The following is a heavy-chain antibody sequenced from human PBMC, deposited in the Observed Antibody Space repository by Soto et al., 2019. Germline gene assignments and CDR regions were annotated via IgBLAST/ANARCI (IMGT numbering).Heavy chain of an antibody. Sequence: GRGLVWFSRINRDGRSTSYTDSVKGRFTISRDNAKNTLYLQMNSLRAEDTAVYYCARDDFFFQAGDGIRGSDPVSAFLLNRSSDL. J-gene: IGHJ2*01. CDR2: INRDGRST. D-gene: IGHD2-15*01. CDR3: ARDDFFFQAGDGIRGSDPVSAFLLNRSSDL. V-gene: IGHV3-74*01.